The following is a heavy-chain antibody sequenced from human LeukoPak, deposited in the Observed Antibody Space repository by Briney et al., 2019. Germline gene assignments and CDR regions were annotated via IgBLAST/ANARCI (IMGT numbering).Heavy chain of an antibody. CDR3: ARSPPGWYYDNSGQYYFDT. CDR2: ISFTGNT. D-gene: IGHD3-22*01. V-gene: IGHV4-59*08. J-gene: IGHJ4*02. Sequence: PSETLSLTCTVFGGSISGYYWSWIRQSPGKRLEWIAYISFTGNTNYNPSLKSRVTISLDTSKTHFSLTLSSLTAADTAVYYCARSPPGWYYDNSGQYYFDTWGQGALVTVSS. CDR1: GGSISGYY.